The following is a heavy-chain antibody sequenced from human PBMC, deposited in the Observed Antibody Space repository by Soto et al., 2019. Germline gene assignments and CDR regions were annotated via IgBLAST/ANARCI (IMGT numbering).Heavy chain of an antibody. Sequence: GGSLRLSCAASGFTFSSYWMHWVRQAPWKGLVWVSRINSDGSSTSYADSVKGRFTISRDNAKNTLYLQMNSLRAEDTAVYYCAREIPAASYYHYYGMAVWGQGTTVPVSS. CDR3: AREIPAASYYHYYGMAV. J-gene: IGHJ6*02. CDR1: GFTFSSYW. V-gene: IGHV3-74*01. D-gene: IGHD2-2*01. CDR2: INSDGSST.